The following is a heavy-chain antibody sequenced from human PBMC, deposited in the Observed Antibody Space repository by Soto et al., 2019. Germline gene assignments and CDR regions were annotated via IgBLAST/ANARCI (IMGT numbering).Heavy chain of an antibody. CDR2: IYYSGST. Sequence: SETLSLTCTVSGGSVSSGSYYWSWLRQPPGKGLEWIGYIYYSGSTNYNPSLKSRVTISVDTSKNQFSLKLSSLTAADTAVYYCASSAFKRSIAARQGGAFDYWGQGTLVTVSS. J-gene: IGHJ4*02. D-gene: IGHD6-6*01. V-gene: IGHV4-61*01. CDR1: GGSVSSGSYY. CDR3: ASSAFKRSIAARQGGAFDY.